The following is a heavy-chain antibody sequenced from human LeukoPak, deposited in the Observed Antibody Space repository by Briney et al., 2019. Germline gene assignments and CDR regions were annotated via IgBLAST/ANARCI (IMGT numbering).Heavy chain of an antibody. J-gene: IGHJ3*02. V-gene: IGHV1-18*01. D-gene: IGHD1-26*01. CDR3: ARARAANLLVGATPLWAFDI. CDR2: ISAYNGNT. CDR1: GYTFTSYG. Sequence: ASVKVSCKASGYTFTSYGISWVRQAPGQGLEWMGWISAYNGNTNYAQKFQGRVTMTTDTSTSTAYMELRSLRSDDTAVYYCARARAANLLVGATPLWAFDIWGQGTMVTVSS.